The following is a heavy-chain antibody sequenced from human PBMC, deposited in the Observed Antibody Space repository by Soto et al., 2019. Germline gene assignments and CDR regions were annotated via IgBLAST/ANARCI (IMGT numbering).Heavy chain of an antibody. CDR3: ARTESGYSYGFADV. CDR1: GYAFFGYW. J-gene: IGHJ6*02. Sequence: GESLKISCEASGYAFFGYWIAWLRQMPGTGLEWMGMIYPDDSDTRYSPSFQGQVTISADTSISTAYLQWSSLKASDTAMYYCARTESGYSYGFADVWGQGTTVTVSS. CDR2: IYPDDSDT. V-gene: IGHV5-51*01. D-gene: IGHD5-18*01.